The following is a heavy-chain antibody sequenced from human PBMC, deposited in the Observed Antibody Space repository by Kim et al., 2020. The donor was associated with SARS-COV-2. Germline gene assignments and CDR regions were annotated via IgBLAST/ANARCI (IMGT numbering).Heavy chain of an antibody. J-gene: IGHJ6*02. V-gene: IGHV3-23*03. CDR2: LYSDSSRV. CDR3: AKDKAEYRTGWAIHGMDV. Sequence: GGSLRLSCAASGFTFSHYAMSWVRQAPGKGLEYVSTLYSDSSRVYYADSVRGRFTISRENSKNTLYLQMNNLRDEDTAIYYCAKDKAEYRTGWAIHGMDVWGRGTTVTVSS. CDR1: GFTFSHYA. D-gene: IGHD6-19*01.